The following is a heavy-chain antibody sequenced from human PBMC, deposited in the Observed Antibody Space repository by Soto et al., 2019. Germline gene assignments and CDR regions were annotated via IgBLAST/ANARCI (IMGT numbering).Heavy chain of an antibody. Sequence: ASVKVSCKASGYSFTSYYMHWVRQAPGQGLEWMGIINPTVGSTTYVQKFQDRVTMTRDTSTSTFYMELSSLRSEDTAVYYCSIDRPVEGSEGFDSWGEETLVTVSS. D-gene: IGHD3-10*01. CDR2: INPTVGST. CDR1: GYSFTSYY. J-gene: IGHJ4*02. V-gene: IGHV1-46*03. CDR3: SIDRPVEGSEGFDS.